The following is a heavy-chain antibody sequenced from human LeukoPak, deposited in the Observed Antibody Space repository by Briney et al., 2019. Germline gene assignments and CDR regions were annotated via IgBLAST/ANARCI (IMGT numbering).Heavy chain of an antibody. CDR3: ARDRASAGTGGAY. J-gene: IGHJ4*02. Sequence: ASVKDSCKATGYTFTYHGFSWVRPAPGQGREWMGWISSYNGNTNNLEKFQGRLTMTTDTSTSTTYMELRSLTSDDAAVYYCARDRASAGTGGAYWGQGSLVTVSS. V-gene: IGHV1-18*01. CDR2: ISSYNGNT. CDR1: GYTFTYHG. D-gene: IGHD6-13*01.